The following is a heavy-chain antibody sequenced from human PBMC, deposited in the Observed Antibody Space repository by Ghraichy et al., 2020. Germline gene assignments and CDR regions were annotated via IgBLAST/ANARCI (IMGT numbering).Heavy chain of an antibody. CDR2: ISSTSSYT. J-gene: IGHJ4*02. D-gene: IGHD1-26*01. CDR1: GFSFRNHY. CDR3: VRVRLRSLEY. Sequence: GESLNISCAASGFSFRNHYMSWVRQAPGKGLEWISYISSTSSYTKDADSVKGRFTISRDNAKNSLYLQMNSLRAEDTAVYYCVRVRLRSLEYWGQGTLVTVSS. V-gene: IGHV3-11*05.